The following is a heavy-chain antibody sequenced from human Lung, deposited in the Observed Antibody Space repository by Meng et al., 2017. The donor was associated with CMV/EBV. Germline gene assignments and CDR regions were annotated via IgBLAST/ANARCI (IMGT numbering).Heavy chain of an antibody. CDR3: AREDEEGGYFDN. Sequence: SETLSLXXTVSRGSVTSSSSYWTWIRQPPGKGLEWIGYVYYDGSTNYNPSPKSRVTISLDTSKNQFSLDLRSVTAADTAVYYCAREDEEGGYFDNWGQGTLVTVSS. D-gene: IGHD3-16*01. CDR1: RGSVTSSSSY. V-gene: IGHV4-61*01. CDR2: VYYDGST. J-gene: IGHJ4*02.